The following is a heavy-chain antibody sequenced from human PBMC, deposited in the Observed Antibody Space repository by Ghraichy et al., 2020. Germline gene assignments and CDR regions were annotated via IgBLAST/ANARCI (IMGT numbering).Heavy chain of an antibody. J-gene: IGHJ4*02. CDR3: ARELVVVAATLDY. CDR1: GFTFSSYS. CDR2: ISSSSSTI. D-gene: IGHD2-15*01. Sequence: GGFLRLSCAASGFTFSSYSMNWARQAPGKGLEWVSYISSSSSTIYYADSVKGRFTISRDNAKNSLYLQMNSLRDEDTAVYYCARELVVVAATLDYWGQGTLVTVSS. V-gene: IGHV3-48*02.